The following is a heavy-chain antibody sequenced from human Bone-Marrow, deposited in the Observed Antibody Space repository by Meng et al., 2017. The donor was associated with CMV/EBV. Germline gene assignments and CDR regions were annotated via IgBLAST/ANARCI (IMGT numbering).Heavy chain of an antibody. CDR3: ARRVYSSSWYFDP. V-gene: IGHV4-39*07. Sequence: GSLRLSCTVSGGSISSSSHYWGWIRQPPGKGLEWIGSIYYSGSTYYNPSLKSRVTISVDTSKNQFSLKLSSVTAADTAVYYCARRVYSSSWYFDPWGQGTLVTVSS. J-gene: IGHJ4*02. CDR2: IYYSGST. CDR1: GGSISSSSHY. D-gene: IGHD6-13*01.